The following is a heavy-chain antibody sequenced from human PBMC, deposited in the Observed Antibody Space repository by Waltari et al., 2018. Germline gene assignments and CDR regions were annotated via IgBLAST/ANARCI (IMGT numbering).Heavy chain of an antibody. V-gene: IGHV3-53*01. CDR3: ARDRTRVGGMDV. Sequence: EVQLVESGGGLIKPGGSLSLSCAASGFTVSSNYMTWVRQAPGKGLEWVSIIYTGGTTYYADSVKGRFAISTDNSKNTLYLQMNSLRVEDTAVYYCARDRTRVGGMDVWGQGTTVTVSS. CDR1: GFTVSSNY. CDR2: IYTGGTT. J-gene: IGHJ6*02. D-gene: IGHD4-17*01.